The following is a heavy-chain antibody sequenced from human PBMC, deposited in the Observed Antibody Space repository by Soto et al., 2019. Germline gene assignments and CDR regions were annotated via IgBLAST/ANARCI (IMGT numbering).Heavy chain of an antibody. Sequence: QVQLVQSGAEVKKPGASVKVSCKASGYTFNSYGISWVRQAPGQGLEWMGWINAYNGNTKYAQKVQGRVIMTTDTSASTAYMELRSLRSDATALYHGARDTAVGGAYDYWGQGTLGTVSS. CDR1: GYTFNSYG. D-gene: IGHD2-21*02. V-gene: IGHV1-18*01. J-gene: IGHJ4*02. CDR2: INAYNGNT. CDR3: ARDTAVGGAYDY.